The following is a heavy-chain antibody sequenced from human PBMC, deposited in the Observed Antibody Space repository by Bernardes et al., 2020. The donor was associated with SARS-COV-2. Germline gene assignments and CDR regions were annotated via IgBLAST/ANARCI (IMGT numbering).Heavy chain of an antibody. V-gene: IGHV3-11*04. J-gene: IGHJ2*01. CDR2: ISRSGSTI. CDR1: GFTFNDFY. Sequence: GGSLRLSCAASGFTFNDFYMSWIRQAPGKGLEWISYISRSGSTIDYADSVKGRFTISRENAKNSLYLQMNSLRAGDTAVYYCARGQYYYGSGSAPYWYFDLWGRGTLVTVSS. D-gene: IGHD3-10*01. CDR3: ARGQYYYGSGSAPYWYFDL.